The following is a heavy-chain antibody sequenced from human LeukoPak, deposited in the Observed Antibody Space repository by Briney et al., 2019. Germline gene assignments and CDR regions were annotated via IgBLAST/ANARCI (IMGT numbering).Heavy chain of an antibody. CDR2: IIPILGIT. Sequence: SVKVSCKASGYTFTSYAISWVRQAPGQGLEWMGRIIPILGITNYAQKFQGRVTITADKSTSTAYMELSSLRSEDTAVYYCARGPNYYDSSGSDYWGQGTLVTVSS. CDR1: GYTFTSYA. V-gene: IGHV1-69*04. J-gene: IGHJ4*02. CDR3: ARGPNYYDSSGSDY. D-gene: IGHD3-22*01.